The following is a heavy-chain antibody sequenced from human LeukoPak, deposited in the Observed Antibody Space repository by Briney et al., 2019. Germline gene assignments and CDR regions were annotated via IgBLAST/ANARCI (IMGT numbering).Heavy chain of an antibody. CDR1: GGSISSGSYY. CDR3: ARASRGGHDAFDI. V-gene: IGHV4-61*02. J-gene: IGHJ3*02. Sequence: SKTLSLTCTVSGGSISSGSYYWSWIRQPAGKGLEWIGRIYTSGSTNYNPSLKSRVTMSVDTSKNQFSLKLSSVAAADTAVYYCARASRGGHDAFDIWGQGTMVTVSS. CDR2: IYTSGST. D-gene: IGHD3-10*01.